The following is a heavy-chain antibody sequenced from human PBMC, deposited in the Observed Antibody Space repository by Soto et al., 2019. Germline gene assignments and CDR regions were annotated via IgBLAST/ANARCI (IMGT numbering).Heavy chain of an antibody. CDR1: GGTFSSYG. CDR3: ASIYYESSGYYAFDI. Sequence: QVQLVQSGAEVRKPGSSVKVSCKASGGTFSSYGISWLRQAPGQGLGWMGGIIPIFGTANYAQKFQGRVTITADESTSTAYMELSSLRSEDTAVYYCASIYYESSGYYAFDIWGQGTLVTVSS. CDR2: IIPIFGTA. J-gene: IGHJ3*02. D-gene: IGHD3-22*01. V-gene: IGHV1-69*01.